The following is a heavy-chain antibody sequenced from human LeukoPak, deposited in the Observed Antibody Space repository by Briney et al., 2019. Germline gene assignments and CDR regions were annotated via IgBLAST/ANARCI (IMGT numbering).Heavy chain of an antibody. V-gene: IGHV4-31*03. Sequence: TLSLTCTVSGGSISSGGYYWSWIRRHPGKGLEWIGYIYYSGSTYYNPSLKSRVTISVDTSKNQFSLKLSSVTAADAAVYYCARVPPAAIPEIFDYWGQGTLVTVSS. CDR3: ARVPPAAIPEIFDY. J-gene: IGHJ4*02. D-gene: IGHD2-2*02. CDR1: GGSISSGGYY. CDR2: IYYSGST.